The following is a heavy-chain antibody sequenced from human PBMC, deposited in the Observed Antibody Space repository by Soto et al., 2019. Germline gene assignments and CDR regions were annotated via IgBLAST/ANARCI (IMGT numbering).Heavy chain of an antibody. CDR3: AREGVGADIDAFDI. J-gene: IGHJ3*02. CDR1: GFTFSSYW. CDR2: INSDGSST. D-gene: IGHD1-26*01. V-gene: IGHV3-74*01. Sequence: EVQLVESGGGLVQPGGSLRLSCAASGFTFSSYWMHWVRQAPGKGLVWVSRINSDGSSTSYADSVKGRFTISRDNAKNTLYQQMNSLRAEDTAVYYCAREGVGADIDAFDIWGQGTMVTVSS.